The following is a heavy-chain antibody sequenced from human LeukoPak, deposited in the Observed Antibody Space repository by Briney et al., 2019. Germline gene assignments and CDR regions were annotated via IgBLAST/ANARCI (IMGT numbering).Heavy chain of an antibody. J-gene: IGHJ4*02. CDR1: GFTFSTYW. CDR2: MKGDGSEI. Sequence: PGGSLRLSCAASGFTFSTYWMTWVRQAPGKGLEWVANMKGDGSEIHYVDSVKGRFTISRDNAKNSLFLQMNSLRAEDTAVYYCARGLLGVYSYGPRDYCDSWGQGTLVTVSS. V-gene: IGHV3-7*01. D-gene: IGHD5-18*01. CDR3: ARGLLGVYSYGPRDYCDS.